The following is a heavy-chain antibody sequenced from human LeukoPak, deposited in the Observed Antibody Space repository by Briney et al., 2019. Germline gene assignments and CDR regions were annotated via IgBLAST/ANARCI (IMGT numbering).Heavy chain of an antibody. J-gene: IGHJ4*02. Sequence: PGGSLRLSCAASGFTFSSYSMNWVRQAPGKGLEWVAVFSHDGNSKYYADSVRGRFTISRDTSKNTLYLQMNSLRAEDTAVYYCASLSFWGGSLFDYWGQGTLVTVSS. D-gene: IGHD3-3*01. CDR2: FSHDGNSK. V-gene: IGHV3-30*03. CDR1: GFTFSSYS. CDR3: ASLSFWGGSLFDY.